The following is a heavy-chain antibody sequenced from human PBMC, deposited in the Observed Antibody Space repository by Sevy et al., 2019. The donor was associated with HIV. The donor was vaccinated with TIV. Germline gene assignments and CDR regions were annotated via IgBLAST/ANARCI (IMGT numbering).Heavy chain of an antibody. J-gene: IGHJ3*02. Sequence: GSLRLSCAASGFTFSSYAMSWVRQAPGKGLEWVSAISGSGGSTYYADSVKGRFTISRDNSKNTLYLQMNSLRAEDTAVYYCAKVPVLLWFGEEGGAFDIWGQGTMVTVSS. CDR3: AKVPVLLWFGEEGGAFDI. CDR2: ISGSGGST. V-gene: IGHV3-23*01. CDR1: GFTFSSYA. D-gene: IGHD3-10*01.